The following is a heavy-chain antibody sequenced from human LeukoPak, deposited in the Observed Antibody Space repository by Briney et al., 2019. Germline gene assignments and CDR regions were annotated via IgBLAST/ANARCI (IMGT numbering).Heavy chain of an antibody. CDR2: ITTSSSTI. CDR1: GFTFSSYS. J-gene: IGHJ4*02. CDR3: ARDRPGSGWYYFDS. V-gene: IGHV3-48*04. D-gene: IGHD6-19*01. Sequence: PGGSLRLSCAASGFTFSSYSMNWVCQAPGKGLEWVSFITTSSSTIHYVDAVKGRFTISRDNAKNSLYLQMNSLRAEDTAVYYCARDRPGSGWYYFDSWGQGTLVTVSS.